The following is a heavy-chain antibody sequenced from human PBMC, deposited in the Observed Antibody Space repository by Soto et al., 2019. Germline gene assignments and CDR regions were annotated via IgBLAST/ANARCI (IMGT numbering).Heavy chain of an antibody. CDR2: VNSDGSYT. Sequence: EVQLVESGGGLVQPGGSLRLSCAASGFTFNSYWIHWVRQAPGKGLVWVSRVNSDGSYTDYADSVKGRFTISRDNAKNTSSLQMDNLRVDDTALYDCARVESRILIWGQGTLVTVSS. CDR1: GFTFNSYW. CDR3: ARVESRILI. J-gene: IGHJ4*02. V-gene: IGHV3-74*01. D-gene: IGHD2-21*01.